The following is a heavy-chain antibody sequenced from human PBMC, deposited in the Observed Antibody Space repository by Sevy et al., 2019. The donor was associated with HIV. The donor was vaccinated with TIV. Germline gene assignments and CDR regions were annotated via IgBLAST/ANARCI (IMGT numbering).Heavy chain of an antibody. CDR3: ARVDANYDKGFDP. CDR1: GFTFSSYE. D-gene: IGHD3-22*01. CDR2: ISSSGTTI. Sequence: GGSLRLSCEASGFTFSSYEMNWVRQAPGKGLEWVSYISSSGTTIKYADSVKGRFTISRDNAKNSMYMQMNILRAEDTAVYYCARVDANYDKGFDPWGQGTLVTVSS. V-gene: IGHV3-48*03. J-gene: IGHJ5*02.